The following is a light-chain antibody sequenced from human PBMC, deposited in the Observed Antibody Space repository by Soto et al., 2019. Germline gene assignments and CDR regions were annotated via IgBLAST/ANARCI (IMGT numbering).Light chain of an antibody. CDR3: QQYNSYSPE. J-gene: IGKJ1*01. Sequence: DIQMTQSPSTLSASVGDRVTITCRASQSISSWLAWYRQKPGKPPKVLIYDASSLESGVPSRFSGSGSGTEFTLTISSLQPDDFATYYCQQYNSYSPEFGQGTKVEIK. CDR2: DAS. V-gene: IGKV1-5*01. CDR1: QSISSW.